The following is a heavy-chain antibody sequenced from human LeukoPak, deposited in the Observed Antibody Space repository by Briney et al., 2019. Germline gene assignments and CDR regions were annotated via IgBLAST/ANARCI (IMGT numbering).Heavy chain of an antibody. Sequence: GASLRLSCAAAGFTFSSNFMSWVRQAPGKGLEWVSAISDTGNTYHADSVHGRFTISRDSSKNTLFLQMNRLRPEDAAVYYCAKAPVTTCRGAFCYPFDYWGMGTLVTVSS. CDR3: AKAPVTTCRGAFCYPFDY. CDR1: GFTFSSNF. D-gene: IGHD2-15*01. V-gene: IGHV3-23*01. CDR2: ISDTGNT. J-gene: IGHJ4*02.